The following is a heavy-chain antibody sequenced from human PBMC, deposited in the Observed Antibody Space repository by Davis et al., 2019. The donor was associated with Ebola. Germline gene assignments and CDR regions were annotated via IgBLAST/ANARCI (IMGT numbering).Heavy chain of an antibody. CDR2: IFSGGST. V-gene: IGHV3-53*01. Sequence: GGSLRLSCAASGFTVSSNYMSWVRQAPGKGLEWVSVIFSGGSTYSADSVKGRFTIPRENSKKPLYLQMNSLRAEDTAVYYCARDLFGVDRSSIADSRPNDYWGQGTLVTVSS. J-gene: IGHJ4*02. CDR3: ARDLFGVDRSSIADSRPNDY. D-gene: IGHD6-6*01. CDR1: GFTVSSNY.